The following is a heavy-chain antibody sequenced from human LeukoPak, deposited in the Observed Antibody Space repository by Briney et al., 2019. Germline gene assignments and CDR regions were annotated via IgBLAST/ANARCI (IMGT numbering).Heavy chain of an antibody. CDR1: GFTSSTFW. D-gene: IGHD6-19*01. Sequence: PGGSLRLSCAASGFTSSTFWMTWVRQAPGKGLEWVANIKQDGSDKYYVDSVKGRFTISRDNAKNSLYLQMNSLRAEDTAVYYCARELSSGWYYFDHWGQGTLVTVSS. V-gene: IGHV3-7*01. J-gene: IGHJ4*02. CDR2: IKQDGSDK. CDR3: ARELSSGWYYFDH.